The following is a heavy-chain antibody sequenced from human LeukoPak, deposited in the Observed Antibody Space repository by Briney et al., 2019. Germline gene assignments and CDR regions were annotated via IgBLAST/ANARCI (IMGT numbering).Heavy chain of an antibody. Sequence: SETLSLTCTVSGGSISSYYWSWIRQPPGKGLEWIGYIYYSGSTNYNPSLKSRVTISVDTSKNQFSLKLSSVTAADTAVYYCARALSGSYWDWGQGTLVTVSS. J-gene: IGHJ4*02. D-gene: IGHD3-10*01. CDR1: GGSISSYY. CDR2: IYYSGST. V-gene: IGHV4-59*01. CDR3: ARALSGSYWD.